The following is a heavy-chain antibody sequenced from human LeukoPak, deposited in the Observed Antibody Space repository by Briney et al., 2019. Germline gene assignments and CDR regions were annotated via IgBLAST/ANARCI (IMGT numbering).Heavy chain of an antibody. CDR3: AREAEGLGQSIRFLEWLSIFDP. V-gene: IGHV1-69*13. Sequence: SVKVSCKASGGTFSSYAISWVRQAPGQGLEWMGGIIPIFGTANYAQKFQGRVTITADESTSTAYMELSSPRSEDTAVYYCAREAEGLGQSIRFLEWLSIFDPWGQGTLVTVSS. J-gene: IGHJ5*02. CDR1: GGTFSSYA. D-gene: IGHD3-3*01. CDR2: IIPIFGTA.